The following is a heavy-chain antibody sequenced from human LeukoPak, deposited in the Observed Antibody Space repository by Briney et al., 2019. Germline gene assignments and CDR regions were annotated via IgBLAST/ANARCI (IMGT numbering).Heavy chain of an antibody. D-gene: IGHD6-19*01. Sequence: GGSLRLSCAASGFTFSSYAMSWVRQAPGKGLEWVSAISGSGGSTYYADSVKGRFTISRDNSKNTLYLQMNSLRAEDTAVYSCAKTEQWVAQRDYFDYWGQGTLVTVSS. CDR3: AKTEQWVAQRDYFDY. J-gene: IGHJ4*02. CDR2: ISGSGGST. CDR1: GFTFSSYA. V-gene: IGHV3-23*01.